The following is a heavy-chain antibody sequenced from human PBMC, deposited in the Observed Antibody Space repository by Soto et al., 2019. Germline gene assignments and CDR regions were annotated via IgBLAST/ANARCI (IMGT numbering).Heavy chain of an antibody. CDR1: GFTLNYYG. V-gene: IGHV3-74*01. D-gene: IGHD2-21*02. J-gene: IGHJ4*02. CDR3: ARGGDPDY. CDR2: LQTDGSHP. Sequence: EVQLVESGGGLVQPGGSLRLSVLPSGFTLNYYGRHWVRQAPGKGLMWVSRLQTDGSHPDYADSVKGRFTISRDNAKNTLYLQMNNLRAEDTAVYYCARGGDPDYWGQGTLVTVSS.